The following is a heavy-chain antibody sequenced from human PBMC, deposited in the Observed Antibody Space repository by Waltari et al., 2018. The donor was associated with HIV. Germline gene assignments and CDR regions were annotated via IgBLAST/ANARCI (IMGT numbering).Heavy chain of an antibody. CDR2: ISGSGDRT. CDR1: GFTFTSYA. Sequence: EVQLLESGGGLVQPGGSLRLSCAASGFTFTSYAMSWVRQAPGKGLEWGSVISGSGDRTYYADSVKGRFTISRDNSKNTLYLQMNSLRAEDTAVYYCTKMMDATRDAWGQGTLVTVSS. J-gene: IGHJ5*02. V-gene: IGHV3-23*01. D-gene: IGHD2-2*01. CDR3: TKMMDATRDA.